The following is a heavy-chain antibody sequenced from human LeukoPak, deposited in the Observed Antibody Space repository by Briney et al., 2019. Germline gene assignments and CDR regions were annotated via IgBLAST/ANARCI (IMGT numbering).Heavy chain of an antibody. Sequence: ASVKVSCKASGYTFTGYYMHWVRQAPGQGLEWMGWINPNSGGTNYAQKFQGRVTMTRDTSISTAYMELSRLRSDDTAVYYCARDRGYCSSTSCFLFDYWGRGTLVTVSS. J-gene: IGHJ4*02. V-gene: IGHV1-2*02. CDR1: GYTFTGYY. D-gene: IGHD2-2*01. CDR3: ARDRGYCSSTSCFLFDY. CDR2: INPNSGGT.